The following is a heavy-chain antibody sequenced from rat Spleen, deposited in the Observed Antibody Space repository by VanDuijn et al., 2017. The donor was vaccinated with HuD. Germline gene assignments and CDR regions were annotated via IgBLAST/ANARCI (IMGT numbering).Heavy chain of an antibody. CDR1: GFTFSNYV. CDR2: ITPSGGST. D-gene: IGHD4-3*01. Sequence: EVQLVESGGGLVQPGRSLKLSCAASGFTFSNYVMNWIRQAPTKGLEWVASITPSGGSTHYRDSVKGRFTISRDNAESTLYLQMDSLRSEDTATYYCARHNSGYGDFDYWGQGVMVTVSS. J-gene: IGHJ2*01. V-gene: IGHV5-19*01. CDR3: ARHNSGYGDFDY.